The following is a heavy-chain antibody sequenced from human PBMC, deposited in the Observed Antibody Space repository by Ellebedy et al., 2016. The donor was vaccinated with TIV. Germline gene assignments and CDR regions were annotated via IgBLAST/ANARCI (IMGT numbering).Heavy chain of an antibody. J-gene: IGHJ4*02. CDR1: GDSISRYY. CDR3: ARVSRRYGDYEVGFDY. D-gene: IGHD4-17*01. Sequence: GSLRLXXTVSGDSISRYYCSWFRQPPGKGLEWIGYIYDTGSTNYNPSLRSRVTVSADTSKNQFSLKLNSVTATDTAVYYCARVSRRYGDYEVGFDYWGQGTLVTVSS. CDR2: IYDTGST. V-gene: IGHV4-59*08.